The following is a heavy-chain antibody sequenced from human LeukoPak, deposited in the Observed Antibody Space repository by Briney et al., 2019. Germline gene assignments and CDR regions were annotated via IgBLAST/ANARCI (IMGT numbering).Heavy chain of an antibody. CDR3: ARSNVGATIDY. CDR1: GGSISSYY. V-gene: IGHV4-59*01. D-gene: IGHD1-26*01. CDR2: IYYSGST. J-gene: IGHJ4*02. Sequence: PSETLSLTCTVSGGSISSYYWSWIRQPPGKGLEWIGYIYYSGSTNYNPSLKSRVTISVDTSKNQFSLKLSSVTAADTAVYYCARSNVGATIDYWGQGTLVTVSS.